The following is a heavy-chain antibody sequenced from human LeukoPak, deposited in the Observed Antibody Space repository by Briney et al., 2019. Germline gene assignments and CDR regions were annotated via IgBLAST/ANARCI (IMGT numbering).Heavy chain of an antibody. J-gene: IGHJ4*02. CDR3: AKGAYDYIEIAYFDS. Sequence: GGSLRLSCAASGFTSTNYAMNWDRQAPGKGLEWVSVLIGSSGSTDYADSVKGRFTISRDISKNTLFLQMNSLRAEDTAIYYCAKGAYDYIEIAYFDSWGQGTLVTVSS. CDR2: LIGSSGST. D-gene: IGHD5-12*01. CDR1: GFTSTNYA. V-gene: IGHV3-23*01.